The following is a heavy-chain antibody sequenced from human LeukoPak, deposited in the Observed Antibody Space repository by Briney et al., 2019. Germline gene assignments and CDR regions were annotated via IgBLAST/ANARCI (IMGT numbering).Heavy chain of an antibody. V-gene: IGHV4-59*01. CDR3: GRDRTTGTGFDY. CDR2: IYYSGST. Sequence: WETLSLTCTVSGGSISSYYWSWIRQPPGKGLEWIGYIYYSGSTNYNPSLKSRVTISVDTSKNQFSLKLSSVTAADTAVYYCGRDRTTGTGFDYWGQGTLVTVSS. J-gene: IGHJ4*02. D-gene: IGHD1-1*01. CDR1: GGSISSYY.